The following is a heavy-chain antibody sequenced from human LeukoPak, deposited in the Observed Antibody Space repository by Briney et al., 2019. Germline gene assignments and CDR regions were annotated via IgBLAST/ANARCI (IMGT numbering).Heavy chain of an antibody. D-gene: IGHD3-22*01. V-gene: IGHV3-21*01. CDR1: GSTFSSYS. J-gene: IGHJ4*02. CDR2: IGSSSSYI. Sequence: PGGSLRLSCAASGSTFSSYSMNWVRQAPGKGLEWVSSIGSSSSYIYYADSVKGRFTISRDNAKNSLYLQMNSLRAEDTVVYYCARVRYYYDSSGYSHYFDYWGQGTLVTVSS. CDR3: ARVRYYYDSSGYSHYFDY.